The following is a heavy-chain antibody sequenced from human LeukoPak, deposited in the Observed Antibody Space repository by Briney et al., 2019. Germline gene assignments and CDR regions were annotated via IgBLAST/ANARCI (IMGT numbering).Heavy chain of an antibody. CDR1: GGSISSSSCY. V-gene: IGHV4-39*01. J-gene: IGHJ4*02. Sequence: SETLSLTCTVSGGSISSSSCYWGWIRQPPGEGLEWIGSIYYSGSTYYNPSLKSRVTISVDTSKNQFSLKLSSVTAADTAVYYCARHGAGPTSEIDYWGQGTLVTVSS. CDR3: ARHGAGPTSEIDY. D-gene: IGHD1-26*01. CDR2: IYYSGST.